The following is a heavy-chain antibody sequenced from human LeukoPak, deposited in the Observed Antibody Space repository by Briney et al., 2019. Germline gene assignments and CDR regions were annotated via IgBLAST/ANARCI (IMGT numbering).Heavy chain of an antibody. D-gene: IGHD1-26*01. V-gene: IGHV3-23*01. CDR2: ISGSAGST. J-gene: IGHJ6*03. Sequence: GGTLRLSCAASGFTFSSYGMSWVRQAPGKGLEWVSAISGSAGSTYYADSVKGRFTISRDNSKNTLYLQMNSLRAEDTAVYYCARDGSGSAKAKDYYYYMDVWGKGTTVTVSS. CDR3: ARDGSGSAKAKDYYYYMDV. CDR1: GFTFSSYG.